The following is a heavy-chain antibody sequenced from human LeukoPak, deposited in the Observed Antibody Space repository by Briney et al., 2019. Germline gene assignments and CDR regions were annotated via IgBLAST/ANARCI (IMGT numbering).Heavy chain of an antibody. CDR2: IDHSGST. CDR1: GGXFSGYD. CDR3: ATRQSNGWYDWFDP. V-gene: IGHV4-34*01. D-gene: IGHD6-19*01. J-gene: IGHJ5*02. Sequence: SETLSLTCGVYGGXFSGYDWSWIRQPPAKGLEWIGEIDHSGSTNHNPSLKSRVTISVDTSKNQFSLKLSSVTAADTAVYFCATRQSNGWYDWFDPWGQGTLVTVSS.